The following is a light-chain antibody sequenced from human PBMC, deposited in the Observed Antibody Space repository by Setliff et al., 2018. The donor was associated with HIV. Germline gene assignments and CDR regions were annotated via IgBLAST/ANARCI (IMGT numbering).Light chain of an antibody. CDR2: ANF. Sequence: QSALAQPPSASGTPGQRVTISCSGSFSNIGRNTVNWYQQLPGTAPKLLIFANFQRPSGVPDRFSGSKSGTSASLAISGLQSEDESDYFCAAWDDSLNAYVFGTGTKVNVL. J-gene: IGLJ1*01. V-gene: IGLV1-44*01. CDR3: AAWDDSLNAYV. CDR1: FSNIGRNT.